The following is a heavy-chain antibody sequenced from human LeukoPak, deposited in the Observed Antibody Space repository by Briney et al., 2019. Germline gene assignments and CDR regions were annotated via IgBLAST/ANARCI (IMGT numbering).Heavy chain of an antibody. Sequence: ASVKASCKASGYTFTDYYMHWVRQAPGQGLEWMGWINPNSGGTNYAQKFQGRVTMTRDTSISTAYMELSGLRSDDTAVYYCAGNIVVVPAAIGWFDPWGQGTLVTASS. D-gene: IGHD2-2*01. CDR3: AGNIVVVPAAIGWFDP. CDR1: GYTFTDYY. CDR2: INPNSGGT. J-gene: IGHJ5*02. V-gene: IGHV1-2*02.